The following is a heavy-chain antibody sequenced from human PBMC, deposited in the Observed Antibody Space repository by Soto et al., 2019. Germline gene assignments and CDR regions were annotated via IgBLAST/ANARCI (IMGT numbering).Heavy chain of an antibody. J-gene: IGHJ6*02. Sequence: PSQTLPLTYAISGDRVSSNSAAWNWIRPSPSRGLEWLGRTYYRSKWYNDYAVSVKSRITINPDTSKNQFSLQLNSVTPEDTAVYYCARGATIYYYGMDVWGQGTTVTVSS. CDR3: ARGATIYYYGMDV. CDR1: GDRVSSNSAA. CDR2: TYYRSKWYN. D-gene: IGHD1-26*01. V-gene: IGHV6-1*01.